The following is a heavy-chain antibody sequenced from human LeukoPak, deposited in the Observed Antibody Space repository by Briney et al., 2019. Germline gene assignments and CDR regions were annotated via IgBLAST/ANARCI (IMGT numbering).Heavy chain of an antibody. CDR2: IRYGGSNK. D-gene: IGHD2-2*01. CDR3: ATSIVVVPAAPESDFDY. J-gene: IGHJ4*02. V-gene: IGHV3-30*02. Sequence: PGGSLRLSCAASGFTFSSYGMHWVRQAPGKGLEWVAFIRYGGSNKYYADSVKGRFTISRDNSKNTLYLQMNSLRAEDTAVYYCATSIVVVPAAPESDFDYWGQGTLVTVSS. CDR1: GFTFSSYG.